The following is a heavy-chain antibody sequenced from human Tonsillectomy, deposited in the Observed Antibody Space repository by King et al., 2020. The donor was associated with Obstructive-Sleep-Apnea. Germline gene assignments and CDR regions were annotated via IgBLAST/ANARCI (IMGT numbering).Heavy chain of an antibody. Sequence: VQLVESGGGLVQPGGSLRLSCAASGFTFSSYAMSWVRLAPGKGLEWVSGIIYSGDSSSHADSVKGRFTISRDNSKNILYLQMNSLRAEDTAIYYCAKDPCNRCTSYYYYGMDVWGQGTTVTVSS. CDR2: IIYSGDSS. D-gene: IGHD3-16*02. CDR3: AKDPCNRCTSYYYYGMDV. CDR1: GFTFSSYA. V-gene: IGHV3-23*04. J-gene: IGHJ6*02.